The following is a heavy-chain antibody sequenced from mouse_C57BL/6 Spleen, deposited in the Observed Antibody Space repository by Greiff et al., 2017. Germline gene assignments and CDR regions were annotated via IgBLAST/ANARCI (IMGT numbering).Heavy chain of an antibody. V-gene: IGHV5-6*02. CDR3: ARQGFTSFDY. J-gene: IGHJ2*01. Sequence: DVKLVESGGDLVKPGGSLKLSCAASGFTFSSYGMSWVRQTPDKRLEWVATISSGGSYTYYPDSVKGRFTISRDNAKNTLYLQMSSLKSEDTAMYYCARQGFTSFDYWGQGTTLTVSS. D-gene: IGHD1-1*01. CDR2: ISSGGSYT. CDR1: GFTFSSYG.